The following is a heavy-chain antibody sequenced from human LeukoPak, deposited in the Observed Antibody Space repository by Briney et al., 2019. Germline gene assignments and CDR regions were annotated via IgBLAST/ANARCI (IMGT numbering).Heavy chain of an antibody. J-gene: IGHJ4*02. CDR1: GESINSNNYY. Sequence: PSETLSLTCTVSGESINSNNYYWGWIRQPPGKGLEWIGSLYYHGNTYYNPSLNSRVTISVDTSKNQLSLKLSSVTATDPALYYCARMDVRGSGILPPDCWGQGTLVTVSS. CDR3: ARMDVRGSGILPPDC. D-gene: IGHD3-10*01. V-gene: IGHV4-39*01. CDR2: LYYHGNT.